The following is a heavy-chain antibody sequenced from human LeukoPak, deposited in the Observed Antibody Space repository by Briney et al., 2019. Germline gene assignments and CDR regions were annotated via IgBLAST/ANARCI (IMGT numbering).Heavy chain of an antibody. V-gene: IGHV3-74*01. Sequence: PGGSLRLSCAASGFTFSSYWMHWVRQAPGKGLVWVSGINSDGSTANYADSVKGRFTIPRDNARNTLYLQMNSLGAEDTAVYYCANYNGAYLDYWGQGTLVAVSS. CDR1: GFTFSSYW. CDR3: ANYNGAYLDY. CDR2: INSDGSTA. J-gene: IGHJ4*02. D-gene: IGHD5-24*01.